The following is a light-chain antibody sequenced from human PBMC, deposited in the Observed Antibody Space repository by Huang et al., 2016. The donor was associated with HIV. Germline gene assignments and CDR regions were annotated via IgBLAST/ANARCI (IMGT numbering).Light chain of an antibody. J-gene: IGKJ1*01. CDR3: QQYDNLPRT. CDR2: DTS. Sequence: DIQMTQSPSSLSASVGDRVTITCQASQDISKFLNWYQQKPGKVPKLLIYDTSNLETGFPSRFSGSGSGTHFTFTISSLQPEDIATYYCQQYDNLPRTFGQGTKVEIK. V-gene: IGKV1-33*01. CDR1: QDISKF.